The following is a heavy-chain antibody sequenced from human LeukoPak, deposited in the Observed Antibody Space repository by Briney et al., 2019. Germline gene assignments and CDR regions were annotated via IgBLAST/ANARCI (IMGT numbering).Heavy chain of an antibody. Sequence: ASVKVSCKASGYTFTSYGISWVRRAPGQGLEWMGWISAYNGNTNYAQKLQGRVTMTTDTSTSTAYMELRSLRSDDTAVYYCARDKIRTSITGTSNLDYWGQGTLVTVSS. CDR1: GYTFTSYG. V-gene: IGHV1-18*01. CDR3: ARDKIRTSITGTSNLDY. CDR2: ISAYNGNT. D-gene: IGHD1-7*01. J-gene: IGHJ4*02.